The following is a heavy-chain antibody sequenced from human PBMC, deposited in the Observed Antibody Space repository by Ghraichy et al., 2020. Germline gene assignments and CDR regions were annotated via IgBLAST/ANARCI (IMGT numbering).Heavy chain of an antibody. V-gene: IGHV4-34*01. CDR3: ARGLKARTIFEDRRRRGYYHDAMDV. CDR2: IDSGGRA. Sequence: SQTLSLTCAVYGESFSGFDWTWIRQSPGKGLEWVGEIDSGGRATYNPSLKSRVTMSVDMSKNQFSLSLRSVTATDAAVYFCARGLKARTIFEDRRRRGYYHDAMDVWGQGTSVTVSS. J-gene: IGHJ6*02. CDR1: GESFSGFD. D-gene: IGHD3-22*01.